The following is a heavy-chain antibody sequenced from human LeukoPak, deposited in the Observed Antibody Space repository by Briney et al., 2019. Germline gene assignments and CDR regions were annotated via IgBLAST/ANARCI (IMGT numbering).Heavy chain of an antibody. D-gene: IGHD5-24*01. CDR3: ARRSMALDAFDI. CDR2: IYPGDSDT. V-gene: IGHV5-51*01. Sequence: GESLKTSCKGSGYSFNTYWIGWVRQMPGKGLEWMGIIYPGDSDTRYSPSFQGQVTISADKSISTAYLQWSSLKASDTAMYYCARRSMALDAFDIWGQGTMVTVSS. CDR1: GYSFNTYW. J-gene: IGHJ3*02.